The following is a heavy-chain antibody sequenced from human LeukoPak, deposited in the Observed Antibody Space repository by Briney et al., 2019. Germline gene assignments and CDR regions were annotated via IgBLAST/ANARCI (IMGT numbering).Heavy chain of an antibody. CDR2: TYYRSKWYN. D-gene: IGHD5-18*01. Sequence: HSQTLSLTCAISGDSVSANSAAWNWIRQSPSRGLEWLGRTYYRSKWYNDYAVSVKSRITINPDTSKNQFSLQLNSVTPEDTAVYYCAREVDTAMVTGFDYWGQGTLVTVSS. J-gene: IGHJ4*02. CDR1: GDSVSANSAA. V-gene: IGHV6-1*01. CDR3: AREVDTAMVTGFDY.